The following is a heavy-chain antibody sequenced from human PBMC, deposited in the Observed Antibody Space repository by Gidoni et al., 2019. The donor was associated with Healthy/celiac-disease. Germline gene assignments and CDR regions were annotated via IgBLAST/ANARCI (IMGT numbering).Heavy chain of an antibody. V-gene: IGHV3-66*02. J-gene: IGHJ4*02. D-gene: IGHD3-9*01. CDR2: IYSGGST. CDR3: ARDILKGNTKGGQGGPGHY. CDR1: GFTVSRNY. Sequence: EVQLVESGGGLVQPGGSLRLSCAASGFTVSRNYMSWVRQAPGKGLEWVSVIYSGGSTYYADSVKGRFTISRDNSKNTLYLQMNSLRAEDTAVYYCARDILKGNTKGGQGGPGHYWGQGTLVTVSS.